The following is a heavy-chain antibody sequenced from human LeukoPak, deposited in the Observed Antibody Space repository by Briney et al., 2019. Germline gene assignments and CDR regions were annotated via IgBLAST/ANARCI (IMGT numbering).Heavy chain of an antibody. D-gene: IGHD4-17*01. CDR3: ARDFGYGDYFFDD. Sequence: SGTLSLTCTVSGGSVSSYFWSWIRQSAGKGPEWIGRIYSNENFDYNPSLKSRVSMSIDTSKNQFSLKLGSATAADTAVYYCARDFGYGDYFFDDWGQGTLVTVSS. CDR2: IYSNENF. CDR1: GGSVSSYF. V-gene: IGHV4-4*07. J-gene: IGHJ4*02.